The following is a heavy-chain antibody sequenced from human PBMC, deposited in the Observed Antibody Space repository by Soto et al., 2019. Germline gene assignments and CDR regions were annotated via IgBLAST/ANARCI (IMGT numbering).Heavy chain of an antibody. CDR2: IIPIFGTA. V-gene: IGHV1-69*13. CDR3: SFYYDSSGYINYFDY. D-gene: IGHD3-22*01. Sequence: GASVKVSCKASGYTFTSYYMHWVRQAPGQGLEWMGGIIPIFGTANYAQKFQGRVTITADESTSTAYMELSSLRSEDTAVYYCSFYYDSSGYINYFDYWGQGTLVTVSS. J-gene: IGHJ4*02. CDR1: GYTFTSYY.